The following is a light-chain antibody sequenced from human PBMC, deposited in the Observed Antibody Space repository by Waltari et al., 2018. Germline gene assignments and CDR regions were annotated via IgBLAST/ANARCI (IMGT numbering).Light chain of an antibody. CDR2: EVT. CDR1: NSDVGFYSR. CDR3: ASYTPSSALV. Sequence: QSALTQPPSVSGSPGQSVTISCTGTNSDVGFYSRVSWYQQPPGTVPKLVISEVTNRPSGVPVRFPGSKSGNTASLTISGLQAEDEADYYCASYTPSSALVFGGGTKVTVL. J-gene: IGLJ2*01. V-gene: IGLV2-18*02.